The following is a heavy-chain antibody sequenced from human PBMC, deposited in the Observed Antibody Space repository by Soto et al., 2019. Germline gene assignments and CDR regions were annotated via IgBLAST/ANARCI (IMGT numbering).Heavy chain of an antibody. J-gene: IGHJ4*02. D-gene: IGHD1-26*01. CDR2: ISPYNGNT. Sequence: GASVQVSCKTYGFTFTNYGITWVRQAPGQGLEWMGWISPYNGNTNYEQKPQGRLTLTTDRSTNTAYMELRSLRPDDTAVYYCARDKPETGATDAWGQGTVVTVAS. V-gene: IGHV1-18*04. CDR3: ARDKPETGATDA. CDR1: GFTFTNYG.